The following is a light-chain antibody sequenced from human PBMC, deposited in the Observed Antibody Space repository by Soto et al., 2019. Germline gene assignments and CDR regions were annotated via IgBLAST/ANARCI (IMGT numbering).Light chain of an antibody. CDR2: DAS. V-gene: IGKV3-15*01. CDR1: QSVSIK. J-gene: IGKJ5*01. CDR3: QQYNNWPPIT. Sequence: ENVMTQSPATLSLCPGERATLSCRASQSVSIKLAWYQQKPGQAPRLLIYDASTRATGIPARFSGSGSGTEFTLTISSLQSEDFAVYYCQQYNNWPPITFGQGTRLEVK.